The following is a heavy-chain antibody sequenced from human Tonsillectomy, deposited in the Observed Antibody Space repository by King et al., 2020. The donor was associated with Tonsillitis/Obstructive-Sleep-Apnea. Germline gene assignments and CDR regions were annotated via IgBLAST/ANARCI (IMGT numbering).Heavy chain of an antibody. CDR2: ISSTGGST. V-gene: IGHV3-64*01. CDR3: ARESTMFGVWNDAFDI. Sequence: VQLVESGGGLVQPGGSLRLSCAASGFTFSSYAMHWVRQAPGKGLEYVSAISSTGGSTYYANSVKGRFTISRDNSKNTLYLQMGSLRAEDMAVYYCARESTMFGVWNDAFDIWGQGTMVTVSS. CDR1: GFTFSSYA. D-gene: IGHD3-3*01. J-gene: IGHJ3*02.